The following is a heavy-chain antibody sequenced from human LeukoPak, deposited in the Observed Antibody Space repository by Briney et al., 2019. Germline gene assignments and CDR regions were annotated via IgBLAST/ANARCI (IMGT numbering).Heavy chain of an antibody. CDR3: AKERGVAKPFDY. J-gene: IGHJ4*02. Sequence: GGSLRLSCAVSGFTFSTYGMNWVRQAPGKGLEWVSAISDNGERTYYADSVKGRFAISRDNSKSTLYLQMNSLRAEHTAIYYCAKERGVAKPFDYWGQGTLVTVSS. V-gene: IGHV3-23*01. CDR2: ISDNGERT. D-gene: IGHD2-8*02. CDR1: GFTFSTYG.